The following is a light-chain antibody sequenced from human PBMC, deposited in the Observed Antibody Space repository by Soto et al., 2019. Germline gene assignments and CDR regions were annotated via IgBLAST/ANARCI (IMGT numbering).Light chain of an antibody. V-gene: IGKV1-39*02. J-gene: IGKJ1*01. CDR3: QYYDESMWT. CDR2: EAS. Sequence: DMQMTQSPSSLSASVGDRVTITCRASQSISSYLNWYQQKPGKAPQLLIYEASSLESGVPSRFSGSGSGTDFTLSISRLDPEDFAVYYCQYYDESMWTFGQGT. CDR1: QSISSY.